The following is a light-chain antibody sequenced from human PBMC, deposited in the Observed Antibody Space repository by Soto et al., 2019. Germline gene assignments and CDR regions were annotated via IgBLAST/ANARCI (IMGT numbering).Light chain of an antibody. CDR1: SSNIGSNT. J-gene: IGLJ1*01. CDR2: SNN. Sequence: QSVLTQPPSASGTPGQRVTISCSGSSSNIGSNTVNGYQQLPGTAPKLLIYSNNQRPSGVPDRFSGSKSGTSASLAISGLQSEDDADYSCAAWHDSLNGYGLGPGTTLTV. V-gene: IGLV1-44*01. CDR3: AAWHDSLNGYG.